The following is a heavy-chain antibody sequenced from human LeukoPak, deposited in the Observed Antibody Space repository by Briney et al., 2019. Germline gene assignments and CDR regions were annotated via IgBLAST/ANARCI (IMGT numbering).Heavy chain of an antibody. V-gene: IGHV4-30-4*01. J-gene: IGHJ4*02. D-gene: IGHD4-17*01. Sequence: SETLSLTCAVYGGSFSNYYWSWIRQPPGKGLEWIGYIYYSGSTYYNPSLKSRVTISVDTSKNQFSLKLSSVTAADTAVYYCARGWTVTTLDYWGQGTLVTVSS. CDR3: ARGWTVTTLDY. CDR2: IYYSGST. CDR1: GGSFSNYY.